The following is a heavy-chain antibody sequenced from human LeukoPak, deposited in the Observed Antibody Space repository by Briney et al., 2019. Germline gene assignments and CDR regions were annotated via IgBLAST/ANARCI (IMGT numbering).Heavy chain of an antibody. D-gene: IGHD6-13*01. J-gene: IGHJ4*02. CDR1: GFTFSSYA. CDR3: AKVLSSTSRLTPFDF. CDR2: IQPHGREK. Sequence: GGSLRLSCAASGFTFSSYAMSWVRQAPGKGLEWVANIQPHGREKYFVDSVKDRFAISRDNAKNSLYLQMNSLRAEDTAVYYCAKVLSSTSRLTPFDFWGQGTLVTVSS. V-gene: IGHV3-7*01.